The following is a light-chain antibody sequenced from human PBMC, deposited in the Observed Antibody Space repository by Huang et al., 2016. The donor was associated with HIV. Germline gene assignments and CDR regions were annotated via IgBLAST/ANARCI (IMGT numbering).Light chain of an antibody. J-gene: IGKJ1*01. CDR3: MQGTHWPPWT. CDR2: NVS. CDR1: QSLVHSDGTTY. Sequence: DVVMTQSPLSLPVTLGQPASISCRSSQSLVHSDGTTYLNWFQQRPGQSPRRLIYNVSNRDSGVPDRVSGSGSGTDFTREISRVEAEDVGFYYCMQGTHWPPWTFGQGTKVEIK. V-gene: IGKV2-30*02.